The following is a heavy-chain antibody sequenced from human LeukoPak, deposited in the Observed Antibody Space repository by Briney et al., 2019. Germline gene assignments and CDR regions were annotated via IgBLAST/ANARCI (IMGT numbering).Heavy chain of an antibody. CDR1: GFTFSSYS. V-gene: IGHV3-21*01. Sequence: GGSLRLSCAASGFTFSSYSMNWVRQAPGKGLEWVSSISSSSSYIYYADSVKGRFTISRDNAKNSLHLQMNSLRAEDTAVYYCARARLAYCGGDCPYDDYWGQGTLVTVSS. D-gene: IGHD2-21*02. J-gene: IGHJ4*02. CDR2: ISSSSSYI. CDR3: ARARLAYCGGDCPYDDY.